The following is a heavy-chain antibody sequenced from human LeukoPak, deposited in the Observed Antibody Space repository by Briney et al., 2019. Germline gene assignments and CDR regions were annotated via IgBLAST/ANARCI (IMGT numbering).Heavy chain of an antibody. Sequence: KSGGSLRLSCAAPGFTFSSYSMNWVRQPPGKGLEWIGSIYYSGSTYYNPSLKSRVTISVDTSKNQFSLKLSSVTAADTAVYYCARRESTIGFDYWGQGTLVTVSS. CDR3: ARRESTIGFDY. CDR1: GFTFSSYSMN. CDR2: IYYSGST. J-gene: IGHJ4*02. V-gene: IGHV4-39*01. D-gene: IGHD2/OR15-2a*01.